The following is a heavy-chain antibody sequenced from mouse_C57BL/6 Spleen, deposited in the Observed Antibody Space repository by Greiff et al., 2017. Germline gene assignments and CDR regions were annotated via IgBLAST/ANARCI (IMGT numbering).Heavy chain of an antibody. V-gene: IGHV7-3*01. CDR2: IRNKANGYTT. D-gene: IGHD1-1*01. CDR1: GFTFTDYY. CDR3: ARYNYYGSSYPYWYFDV. Sequence: EVQVVESGGGLVQPGGSLSLSCAASGFTFTDYYMSWVRQPPGKALEWLGFIRNKANGYTTEYSASVQGRFTISRDNSQSILYLQMNALRAEDSATYYCARYNYYGSSYPYWYFDVRGTGTTVTVSS. J-gene: IGHJ1*03.